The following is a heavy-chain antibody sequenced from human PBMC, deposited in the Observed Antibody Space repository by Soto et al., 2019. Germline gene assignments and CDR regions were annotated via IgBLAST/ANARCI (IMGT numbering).Heavy chain of an antibody. CDR3: ARVSEGVREFDL. CDR1: GFTFSSYG. CDR2: IWYDGSNK. V-gene: IGHV3-33*01. J-gene: IGHJ2*01. Sequence: QVQLVESGGGVVQPGRSLRLSCAASGFTFSSYGMHWVRQAPGTGLEWVAVIWYDGSNKYYADSVKGRFTISRDNSKNTLYLQMNSLRAEDTAVYYCARVSEGVREFDLWGRGTLVTVSS. D-gene: IGHD3-10*01.